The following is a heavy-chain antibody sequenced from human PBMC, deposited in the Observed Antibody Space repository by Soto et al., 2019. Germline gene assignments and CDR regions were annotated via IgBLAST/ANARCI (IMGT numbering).Heavy chain of an antibody. Sequence: VASVKVSCKASGYTFTNYSISWVRQAPGQGLEWMGWISAYNGNTNYAQKLQGRVTMTTDTSTSTAYMELRSLRSDDTAVYYCARGAYYYGWGSYSLRYYGMDVWGQGTTVTVSS. D-gene: IGHD3-10*01. V-gene: IGHV1-18*01. CDR2: ISAYNGNT. CDR3: ARGAYYYGWGSYSLRYYGMDV. J-gene: IGHJ6*02. CDR1: GYTFTNYS.